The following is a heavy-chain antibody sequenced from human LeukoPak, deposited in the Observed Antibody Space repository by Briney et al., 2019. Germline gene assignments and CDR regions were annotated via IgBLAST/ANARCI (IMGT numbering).Heavy chain of an antibody. CDR2: ISGSGGYT. J-gene: IGHJ3*02. D-gene: IGHD5-12*01. CDR3: AKNWGATIYYAFDI. V-gene: IGHV3-23*01. CDR1: GXTFSSYA. Sequence: EGSLRLSCAASGXTFSSYAMSWVRQAPGKGQEWVSAISGSGGYTYYADSVKGRFTISRDNSKNTLYLQMNSLRAEDTAVYYCAKNWGATIYYAFDIWGQGTMVTVSS.